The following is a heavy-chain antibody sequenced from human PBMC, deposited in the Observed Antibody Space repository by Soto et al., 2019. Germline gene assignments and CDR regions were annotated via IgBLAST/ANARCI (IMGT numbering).Heavy chain of an antibody. CDR1: GYTLTELS. D-gene: IGHD5-12*01. CDR3: ATDPRDGYNYPSLYGMDV. Sequence: QVPLVQSGAEVKKPGASVKVSCKVSGYTLTELSMHWVRQAPGKGLEWMGGFDPEDGETIYAQKFQGRVTMTEDTSTDTAYMELSSLRSEDTAVYYCATDPRDGYNYPSLYGMDVWGQGTTVTVSS. CDR2: FDPEDGET. V-gene: IGHV1-24*01. J-gene: IGHJ6*02.